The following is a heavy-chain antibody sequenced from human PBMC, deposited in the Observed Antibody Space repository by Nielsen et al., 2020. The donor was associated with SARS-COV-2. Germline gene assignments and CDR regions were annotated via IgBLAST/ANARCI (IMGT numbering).Heavy chain of an antibody. J-gene: IGHJ4*02. CDR2: ISYDGSNK. CDR3: ARETYSGYDSRTFDY. D-gene: IGHD5-12*01. V-gene: IGHV3-30-3*01. Sequence: GESLKISCAASGFTFSSYAMHWVRQAPGKGLEWAAVISYDGSNKYYADSVKGRFTISRDNSKNTLYLQMNSLRAEDTAVYYCARETYSGYDSRTFDYWGQGTLVTVSS. CDR1: GFTFSSYA.